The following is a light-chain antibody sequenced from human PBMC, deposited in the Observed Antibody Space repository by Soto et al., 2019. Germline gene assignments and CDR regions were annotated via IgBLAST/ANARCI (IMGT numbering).Light chain of an antibody. CDR3: QQYGGSLLT. V-gene: IGKV3-20*01. CDR1: QNFGGMF. Sequence: DIVLTQSPGTLSLSPGERATLSCRASQNFGGMFVAWYQKKLGQAPRLLIYGSSSRATGIPDRFSGSGSGTEFTLTISRLEPEDFAMYYCQQYGGSLLTFGGGTRVEIK. J-gene: IGKJ4*01. CDR2: GSS.